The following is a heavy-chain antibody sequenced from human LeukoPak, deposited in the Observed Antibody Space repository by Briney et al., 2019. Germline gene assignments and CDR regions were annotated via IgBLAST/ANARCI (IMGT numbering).Heavy chain of an antibody. J-gene: IGHJ6*02. V-gene: IGHV3-21*01. CDR1: GFTFSTYS. Sequence: GGSLRLSCAASGFTFSTYSMNWLRPAPGKGLEWVSSISSDSNYIYYADSLKGRFTISRDNAKNSLYLQMISLRAEDTAVYYCARVAFGLYVMDVWGQGTTVTVSS. CDR2: ISSDSNYI. D-gene: IGHD3/OR15-3a*01. CDR3: ARVAFGLYVMDV.